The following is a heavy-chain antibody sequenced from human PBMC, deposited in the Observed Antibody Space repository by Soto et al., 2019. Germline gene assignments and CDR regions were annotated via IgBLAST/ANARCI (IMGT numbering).Heavy chain of an antibody. J-gene: IGHJ5*02. V-gene: IGHV4-39*01. Sequence: SETLSLTCTVSGGSISRSSYSWAWIRQPPGKGLEWIGTLYYSGNTYYNPSLKSRVTISVDTSKNQLCLKLSSVTAADTAGYYCATRQGGSSNWFDPWGQGTLVTVSS. CDR2: LYYSGNT. CDR1: GGSISRSSYS. CDR3: ATRQGGSSNWFDP. D-gene: IGHD2-15*01.